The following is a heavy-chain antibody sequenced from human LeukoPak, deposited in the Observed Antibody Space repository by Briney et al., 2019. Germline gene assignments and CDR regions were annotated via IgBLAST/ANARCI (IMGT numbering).Heavy chain of an antibody. CDR1: GFTFSSYA. D-gene: IGHD5-12*01. CDR3: AKDEEIGDSGCDYFDY. Sequence: PGGSLRLSCAASGFTFSSYAMSWVRQAPGKGLEWVSAISGSGGSTYYADSVKGPFTFSRDNSKNTLYLQMNSLRAEDTAVYYCAKDEEIGDSGCDYFDYWGQGTLVTVSS. V-gene: IGHV3-23*01. CDR2: ISGSGGST. J-gene: IGHJ4*02.